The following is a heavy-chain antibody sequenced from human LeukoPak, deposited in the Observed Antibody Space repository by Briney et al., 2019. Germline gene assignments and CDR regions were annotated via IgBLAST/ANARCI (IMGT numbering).Heavy chain of an antibody. CDR2: IYPGDSDT. CDR3: ARVLTYYDFWSGYYKGSYFDY. CDR1: GYSFTSYW. D-gene: IGHD3-3*01. V-gene: IGHV5-51*01. Sequence: GESLKISCKGSGYSFTSYWIGWVRQMPGKGLEWMGIIYPGDSDTRYSPSFQGQVTISADKSISTAYLQWSSLKASDTAMYYCARVLTYYDFWSGYYKGSYFDYWGQGTLVTVSS. J-gene: IGHJ4*02.